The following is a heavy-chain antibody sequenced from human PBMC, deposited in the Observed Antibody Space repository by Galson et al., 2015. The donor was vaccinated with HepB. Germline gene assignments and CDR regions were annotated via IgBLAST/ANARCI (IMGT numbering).Heavy chain of an antibody. V-gene: IGHV3-33*08. Sequence: SLRLSCAASGFTFSSYGMHWVRQAPGKGLEWVAVIWYDGSNKYYADSVKGRFTISRDNSKNTLYLQMNSLRAEDTAVYYCARDGNYDFPSMDVWGQGTTVTVSS. CDR1: GFTFSSYG. J-gene: IGHJ6*02. CDR3: ARDGNYDFPSMDV. D-gene: IGHD3-3*01. CDR2: IWYDGSNK.